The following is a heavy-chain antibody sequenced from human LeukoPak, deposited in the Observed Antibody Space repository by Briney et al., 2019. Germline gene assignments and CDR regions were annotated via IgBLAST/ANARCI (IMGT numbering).Heavy chain of an antibody. Sequence: SETLSLTCTVSGGSISSSSYYWGWIRQPPGKGLEWIGSIYYSGSTYYNPSLKSRVTISVDTSKNQFSLKLSSVTAADTAVYYCARVRRVRGYGSGSYFLSCSADYWGQGTLVTVSS. CDR2: IYYSGST. V-gene: IGHV4-39*01. CDR1: GGSISSSSYY. J-gene: IGHJ4*02. CDR3: ARVRRVRGYGSGSYFLSCSADY. D-gene: IGHD3-10*01.